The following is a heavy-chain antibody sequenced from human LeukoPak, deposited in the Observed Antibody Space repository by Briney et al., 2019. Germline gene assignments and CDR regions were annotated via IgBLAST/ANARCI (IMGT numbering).Heavy chain of an antibody. CDR1: GFTFSGSA. Sequence: GGSPKLSCAASGFTFSGSAMHWVRQASGKGLEWVGRIRSKANSYATAYAASVKGRFTISRDDSKNTAYLQMNSLKTEDTAVYYCTSWVAAIRDYFDYWGQGTLVTVSS. CDR3: TSWVAAIRDYFDY. V-gene: IGHV3-73*01. CDR2: IRSKANSYAT. J-gene: IGHJ4*02. D-gene: IGHD2-15*01.